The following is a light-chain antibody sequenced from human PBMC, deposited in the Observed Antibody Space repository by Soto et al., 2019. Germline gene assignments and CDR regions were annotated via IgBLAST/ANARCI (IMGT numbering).Light chain of an antibody. Sequence: DILLTPSPGTLYLSPGDGATLSCRASQSVTSNYLAWYQQKPGQATNLLIYGASSRATGIPDMFSGSGSGTDFTLTIRRLEPEDFALYYCQQYVNSPWTFGQGTKVDIK. V-gene: IGKV3-20*01. CDR3: QQYVNSPWT. J-gene: IGKJ1*01. CDR2: GAS. CDR1: QSVTSNY.